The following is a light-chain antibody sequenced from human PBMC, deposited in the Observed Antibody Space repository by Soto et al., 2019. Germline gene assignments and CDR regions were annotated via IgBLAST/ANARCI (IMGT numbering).Light chain of an antibody. J-gene: IGLJ1*01. CDR2: DVS. CDR3: CSYAGSYTFV. V-gene: IGLV2-11*01. CDR1: SNDVGGYKY. Sequence: QSALTQPRSVSGSPGQSVTISCTGNSNDVGGYKYVSWYQQYPGKAPKLMIYDVSKRPSGVPDRFSGSKSGNTASLTISGLQAEDEADYYCCSYAGSYTFVFGTGTKLTVL.